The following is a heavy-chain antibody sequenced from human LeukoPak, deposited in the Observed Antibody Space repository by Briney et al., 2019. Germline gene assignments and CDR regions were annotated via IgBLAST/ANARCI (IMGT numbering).Heavy chain of an antibody. D-gene: IGHD2-21*01. J-gene: IGHJ3*02. CDR2: INHSGST. Sequence: SETLSLTCAVYGGSFSGYYWSWIRQPPGKGLEWIGEINHSGSTNYNPSLKSRVSISVDTSNNQFSLRLSSVTASDTAVYYCVRERTMVGGADIWGQGTKVTVSS. CDR1: GGSFSGYY. V-gene: IGHV4-34*01. CDR3: VRERTMVGGADI.